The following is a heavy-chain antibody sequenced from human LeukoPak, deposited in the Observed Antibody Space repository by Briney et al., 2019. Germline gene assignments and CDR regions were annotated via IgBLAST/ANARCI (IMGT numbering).Heavy chain of an antibody. CDR3: ARADGTGGPYDY. V-gene: IGHV3-53*01. J-gene: IGHJ4*02. CDR1: GFTFSSYW. Sequence: GGSLRLSCAASGFTFSSYWMHWVRQAPGKELEWVSVIYSGGSTHYADSVKGRFTISRDNSKNTVFLQMNSLRAEDTAVYYCARADGTGGPYDYWGQGTLATVSS. CDR2: IYSGGST. D-gene: IGHD3/OR15-3a*01.